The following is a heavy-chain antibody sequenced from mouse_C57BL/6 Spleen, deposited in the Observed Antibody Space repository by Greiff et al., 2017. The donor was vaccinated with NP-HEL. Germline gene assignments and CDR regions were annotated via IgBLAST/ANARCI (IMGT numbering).Heavy chain of an antibody. J-gene: IGHJ3*01. CDR3: ARDPGFAY. Sequence: VQLQQSGPELVKPGASVKISCKASGYAFSSSWMNWVKQRPGTGLEWIGRIYPGDGDTNYNGKFKGKATLTADKSSSTAYMQLSSLTSEDSAVYFCARDPGFAYWGQGTLVTVSA. V-gene: IGHV1-82*01. CDR1: GYAFSSSW. CDR2: IYPGDGDT.